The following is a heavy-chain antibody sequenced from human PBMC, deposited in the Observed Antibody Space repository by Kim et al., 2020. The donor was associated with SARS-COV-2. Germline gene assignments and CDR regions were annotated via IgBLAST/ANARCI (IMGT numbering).Heavy chain of an antibody. CDR1: GGSFSGYY. D-gene: IGHD5-18*01. CDR2: INHSGST. V-gene: IGHV4-34*01. Sequence: SETLSLTCAVYGGSFSGYYWSWIRQPPGKGLEWIGEINHSGSTNYNPSLKSRVTISVDTSKNQFSLKLSSVTAADTAVYYCARGVTRYSYGLRYFDYWGQGTLVTVSS. J-gene: IGHJ4*02. CDR3: ARGVTRYSYGLRYFDY.